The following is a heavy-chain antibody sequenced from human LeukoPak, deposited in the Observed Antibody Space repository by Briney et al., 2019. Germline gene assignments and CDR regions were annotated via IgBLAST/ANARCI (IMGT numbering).Heavy chain of an antibody. D-gene: IGHD3-3*01. CDR3: ARDGRTYSDFWSNYYYAWDV. CDR2: IWFDGSKQ. Sequence: GSLRLSCAASGFTFNTYDMHWVRQPPGKGLEWVALIWFDGSKQYYADSVKGRVTISRDNSQGAVYLQMDSLRVEDTAVYYCARDGRTYSDFWSNYYYAWDVWGQGTTVIVPS. V-gene: IGHV3-33*01. J-gene: IGHJ6*02. CDR1: GFTFNTYD.